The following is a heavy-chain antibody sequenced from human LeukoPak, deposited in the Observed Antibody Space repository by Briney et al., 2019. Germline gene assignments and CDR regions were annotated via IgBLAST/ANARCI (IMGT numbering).Heavy chain of an antibody. V-gene: IGHV3-23*01. D-gene: IGHD6-19*01. CDR2: ISGSGGST. CDR3: AKDLAVAGTGYNFDY. CDR1: GFSFTSYA. J-gene: IGHJ4*02. Sequence: GGSLRLSCAASGFSFTSYAMTWVRQTPGKGLEWVSSISGSGGSTYYADSVKGRFTIPRDNSKNTLYLQMNSLRAEDTAVYYCAKDLAVAGTGYNFDYWGQGTLVTVSS.